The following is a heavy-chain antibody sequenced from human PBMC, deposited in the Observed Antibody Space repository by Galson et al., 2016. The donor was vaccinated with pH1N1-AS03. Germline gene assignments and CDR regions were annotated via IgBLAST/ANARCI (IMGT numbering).Heavy chain of an antibody. V-gene: IGHV3-69-1*01. CDR3: AGGRRGYSTGWGNYFDY. D-gene: IGHD5-18*01. J-gene: IGHJ4*02. CDR2: ISSSGTV. Sequence: SLRLSCAASGFTISNYDMNWVRLAPGKGLEWVSYISSSGTVYYTDSVKGRFTISRDKAKKSLYLQMNSLRAEDTAVDYFAGGRRGYSTGWGNYFDYWGQGTLVTVSS. CDR1: GFTISNYD.